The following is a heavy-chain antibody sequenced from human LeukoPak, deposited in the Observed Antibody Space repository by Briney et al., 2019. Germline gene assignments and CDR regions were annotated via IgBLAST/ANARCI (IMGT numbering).Heavy chain of an antibody. CDR1: GGSISINSYY. Sequence: SETLSLTCTVSGGSISINSYYWAWIRQPPGKGLEWIGSIYYSGSTFDNPSLKSRVTISVDTSKNQFSLKLSSVTAADTAVYYCARHRSGWLQSSFDYWGQGTLVTVSS. CDR3: ARHRSGWLQSSFDY. V-gene: IGHV4-39*01. CDR2: IYYSGST. J-gene: IGHJ4*02. D-gene: IGHD5-24*01.